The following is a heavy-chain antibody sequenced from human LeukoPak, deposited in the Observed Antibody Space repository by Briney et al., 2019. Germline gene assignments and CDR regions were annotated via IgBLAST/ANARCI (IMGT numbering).Heavy chain of an antibody. Sequence: PGGSLRLSCAASGFTFSSYSMNWVRQAPGKGLEWVSSISSSSSYIYYADSVKGRFTISRDNAKNSLYLQMNSLRAEDTAVYYCARELDVWGSYRTPPDYWGQGTLVTVSS. V-gene: IGHV3-21*01. CDR1: GFTFSSYS. CDR2: ISSSSSYI. J-gene: IGHJ4*02. D-gene: IGHD3-16*02. CDR3: ARELDVWGSYRTPPDY.